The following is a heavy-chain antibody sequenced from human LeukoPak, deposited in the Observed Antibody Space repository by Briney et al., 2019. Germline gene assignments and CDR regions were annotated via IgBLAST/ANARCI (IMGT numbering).Heavy chain of an antibody. CDR1: GFMFRDYA. V-gene: IGHV3-23*01. CDR3: GKDRSFWNGADPDF. Sequence: GGSLRLSCGASGFMFRDYAMTWVRQGPGKGLEWVAGISGSGDTTNYEESVRGRFTISRDNAQNMLYLEMNSLRGDDTAVYYCGKDRSFWNGADPDFWGQGTLVTVSS. D-gene: IGHD3-3*01. CDR2: ISGSGDTT. J-gene: IGHJ4*02.